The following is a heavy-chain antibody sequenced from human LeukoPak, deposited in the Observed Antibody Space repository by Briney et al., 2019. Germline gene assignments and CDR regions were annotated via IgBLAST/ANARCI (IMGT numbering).Heavy chain of an antibody. CDR1: GFTFSSYG. V-gene: IGHV3-30*03. CDR2: ISYDGSNK. J-gene: IGHJ4*02. CDR3: ARDRGHCSGGTCYSDYLDS. D-gene: IGHD2-15*01. Sequence: GMSLRLSCAASGFTFSSYGMHWVRQAPGKGLEWVAVISYDGSNKYYADSVKGRFTISRDNSKNTLYLQMNSLRAEDTAVYSCARDRGHCSGGTCYSDYLDSWGQGTLVTVSS.